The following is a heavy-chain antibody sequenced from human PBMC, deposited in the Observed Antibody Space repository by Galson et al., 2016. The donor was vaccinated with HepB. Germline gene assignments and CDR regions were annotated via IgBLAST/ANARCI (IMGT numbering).Heavy chain of an antibody. CDR2: TSYDGSKI. V-gene: IGHV3-30*04. Sequence: SLRLSCAASGFTVRTYAIHWVRQAPGKGLEWVAVTSYDGSKIYYADSVKGRFTISRDNAKKSLYLRMNSLRAEDTAVYYCARCNSGGARYYYMDVWGRGTTVTVSS. CDR1: GFTVRTYA. J-gene: IGHJ6*03. CDR3: ARCNSGGARYYYMDV. D-gene: IGHD3-10*01.